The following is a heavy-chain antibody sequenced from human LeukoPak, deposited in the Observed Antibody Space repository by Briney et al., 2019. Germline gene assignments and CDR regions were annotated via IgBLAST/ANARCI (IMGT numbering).Heavy chain of an antibody. V-gene: IGHV4-34*01. J-gene: IGHJ4*02. Sequence: PSETLSLTCAVYGGSFSGYYWSWIRQPPGKGLEWIGEINHSGSTNYNPSLKSRVTISVGTSKNQFSLKLSSVTAADTAVYYCARAVAGTGNFDYWGQGTLVTVSS. CDR1: GGSFSGYY. CDR2: INHSGST. D-gene: IGHD6-19*01. CDR3: ARAVAGTGNFDY.